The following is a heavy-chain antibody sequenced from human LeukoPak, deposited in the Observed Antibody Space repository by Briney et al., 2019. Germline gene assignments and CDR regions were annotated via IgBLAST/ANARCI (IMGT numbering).Heavy chain of an antibody. V-gene: IGHV4-34*01. CDR1: GGSFSGYY. Sequence: SETLSLTCAVYGGSFSGYYWSWIRQPPGKGLEWIGEINHSGSTNYNPSPKSRVTISVDTSKNQFSLKPSSVTAADTAVYYCARDSLYGEDFDNWGQGTLVTVSS. J-gene: IGHJ5*02. CDR2: INHSGST. D-gene: IGHD4-17*01. CDR3: ARDSLYGEDFDN.